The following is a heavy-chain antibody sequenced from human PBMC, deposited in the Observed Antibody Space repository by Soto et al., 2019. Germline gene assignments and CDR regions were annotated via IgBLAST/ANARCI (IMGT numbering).Heavy chain of an antibody. CDR1: GFSFDEYA. Sequence: PGGSLRLSCTASGFSFDEYAMSWFRQAPGKGLEWVGFIRRRAYGATTEYAASVRGRFIISRDDSKNIAYLQMNRLKTEDTAVYYCTRDYPPNDWNQGVFDHWGQGTQVTVSS. CDR3: TRDYPPNDWNQGVFDH. CDR2: IRRRAYGATT. V-gene: IGHV3-49*03. D-gene: IGHD1-1*01. J-gene: IGHJ4*02.